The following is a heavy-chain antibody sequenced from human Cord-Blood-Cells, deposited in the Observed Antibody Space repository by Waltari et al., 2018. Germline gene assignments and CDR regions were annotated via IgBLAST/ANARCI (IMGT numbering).Heavy chain of an antibody. CDR2: IRYDGSNK. V-gene: IGHV3-30*02. CDR3: AKELLSIAARPKVSAFDI. Sequence: QVQLVESGGGVVQPGGSLRLSCAASGFTFSSYGMHWVRQAPGKGLEWVAFIRYDGSNKYYADSVKGRFTISRDNSKNTLYLQMNSLRAEDTAVYYCAKELLSIAARPKVSAFDIWGQGTMVTVSS. CDR1: GFTFSSYG. D-gene: IGHD6-6*01. J-gene: IGHJ3*02.